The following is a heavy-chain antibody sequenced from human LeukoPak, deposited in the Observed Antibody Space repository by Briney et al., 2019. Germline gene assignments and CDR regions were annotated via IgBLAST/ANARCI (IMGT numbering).Heavy chain of an antibody. CDR2: INEDGSST. CDR3: TTDTFGARDS. Sequence: PGGSLRLSCAASGYTFSRYWMHWVRQGPGKGLVWVSRINEDGSSTSYAESVRGRFTISRDNANNTLYLQMNSLRAEDAAVYYCTTDTFGARDSWGQGTLVTVSS. J-gene: IGHJ4*02. V-gene: IGHV3-74*01. D-gene: IGHD3-10*01. CDR1: GYTFSRYW.